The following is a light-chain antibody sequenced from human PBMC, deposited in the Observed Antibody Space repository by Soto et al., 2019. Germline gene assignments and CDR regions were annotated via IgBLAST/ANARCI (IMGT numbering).Light chain of an antibody. J-gene: IGLJ2*01. CDR1: SSDVGSYNL. CDR3: CSYAGSSIMV. V-gene: IGLV2-23*01. Sequence: QSALTQPASVSGSPGQSITISCTGTSSDVGSYNLVSWYQQHPGKAPKLMIYEGSKRPSGVSNRFSGSKSGNTASLTISGLQAEDEADYYCCSYAGSSIMVFGGGTKL. CDR2: EGS.